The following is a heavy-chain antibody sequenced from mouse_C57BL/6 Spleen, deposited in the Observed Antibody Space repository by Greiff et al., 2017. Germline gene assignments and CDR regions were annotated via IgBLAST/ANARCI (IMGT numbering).Heavy chain of an antibody. J-gene: IGHJ4*01. CDR1: GFSLSTSGMG. CDR3: ARRKAYFYYAMDY. CDR2: IYWDDDK. Sequence: QVTLKESGPGILQSSQTLSLTCSFSGFSLSTSGMGVSWIRQPSGKGLEWLAHIYWDDDKRYNPSLKSRLTISKATSRNQVFLKITSVDTADTATYYCARRKAYFYYAMDYWGQGTSVTVSS. V-gene: IGHV8-12*01. D-gene: IGHD2-10*01.